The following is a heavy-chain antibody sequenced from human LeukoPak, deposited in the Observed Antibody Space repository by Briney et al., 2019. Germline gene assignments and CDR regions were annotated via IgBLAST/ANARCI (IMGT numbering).Heavy chain of an antibody. CDR1: GGTFSSYA. D-gene: IGHD4-17*01. CDR3: ATTVTTHAFDI. J-gene: IGHJ3*02. V-gene: IGHV1-69*05. CDR2: IIPIFCTA. Sequence: SVKVSCKASGGTFSSYAISWVRQAPGQGLEWMGRIIPIFCTANYAQKFQGRVTITTDESTSTAYMELSSLRSEDTAVYYCATTVTTHAFDIWGQGTMVTVSS.